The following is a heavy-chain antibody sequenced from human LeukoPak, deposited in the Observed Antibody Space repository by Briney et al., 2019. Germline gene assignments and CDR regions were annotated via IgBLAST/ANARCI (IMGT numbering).Heavy chain of an antibody. J-gene: IGHJ3*02. CDR2: IIPIFGTA. V-gene: IGHV1-69*13. D-gene: IGHD3-22*01. Sequence: SVKFSCKASGGTFSSYAISWVRQAPGQGLEWMGGIIPIFGTANYAQKFQGRVTITADESTSTAYMELSSLRSEDTAVYYCARPSAPYYYDSSGWGYAFDIWGQGTMVTVSS. CDR1: GGTFSSYA. CDR3: ARPSAPYYYDSSGWGYAFDI.